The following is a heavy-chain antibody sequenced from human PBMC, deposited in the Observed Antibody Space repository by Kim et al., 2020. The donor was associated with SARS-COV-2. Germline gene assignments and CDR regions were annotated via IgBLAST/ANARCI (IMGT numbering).Heavy chain of an antibody. CDR2: IYHSGST. Sequence: SETLSLTCTVSGYSISSGYYWGWIRQPPGKGLEWIGSIYHSGSTYYNPSLKSRVTISVDTSKNQFSLKLSSVTAADTAVYYCASGEGIDFWSGPRFDYWGQGTLVTVSS. V-gene: IGHV4-38-2*02. J-gene: IGHJ4*02. CDR1: GYSISSGYY. D-gene: IGHD3-3*01. CDR3: ASGEGIDFWSGPRFDY.